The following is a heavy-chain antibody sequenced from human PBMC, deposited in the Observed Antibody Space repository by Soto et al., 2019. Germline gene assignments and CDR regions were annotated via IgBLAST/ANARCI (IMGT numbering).Heavy chain of an antibody. Sequence: KPGGSLRLSCAASGFTFSSYSMNWVRQAPGKGLEWVSSISSSSSYIYYADSVKGRFTISRDNAKNSLYLQMNSLRAEDTAVYYCAREKMATTPPFDYWGQGTLVTVSS. CDR1: GFTFSSYS. CDR2: ISSSSSYI. D-gene: IGHD5-12*01. V-gene: IGHV3-21*01. CDR3: AREKMATTPPFDY. J-gene: IGHJ4*02.